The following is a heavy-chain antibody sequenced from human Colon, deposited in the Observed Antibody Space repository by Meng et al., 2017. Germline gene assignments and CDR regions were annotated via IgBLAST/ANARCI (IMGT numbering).Heavy chain of an antibody. CDR1: GGPISSGGFY. J-gene: IGHJ5*02. D-gene: IGHD4-17*01. Sequence: HAREAGPGLVEPSGPLSLTGAVSGGPISSGGFYWSWIRPHQGKGLEWIGYIYYSGSTYYNPSLRSRVAISIDTSKNQFSLKLTSVTAADTAVYFCARTNYGDYNWFDPWGQGTLVTVSS. V-gene: IGHV4-31*11. CDR3: ARTNYGDYNWFDP. CDR2: IYYSGST.